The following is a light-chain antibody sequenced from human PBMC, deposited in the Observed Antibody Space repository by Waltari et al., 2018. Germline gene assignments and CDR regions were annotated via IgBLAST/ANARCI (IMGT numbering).Light chain of an antibody. CDR2: WAS. V-gene: IGKV4-1*01. J-gene: IGKJ2*01. CDR1: QSVLYSSNNKNY. CDR3: QQYYSAPFN. Sequence: DIVMTQSPDSLAVSLGERATINCKASQSVLYSSNNKNYLTWYQQKPGQPPKLPIYWASTRESGVPDRFSGSASGTDFTLTISSLQAEDVAVYYCQQYYSAPFNFGQGTKLEIK.